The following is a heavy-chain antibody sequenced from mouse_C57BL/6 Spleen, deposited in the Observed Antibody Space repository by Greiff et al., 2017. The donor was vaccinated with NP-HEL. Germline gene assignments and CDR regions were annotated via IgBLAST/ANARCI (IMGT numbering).Heavy chain of an antibody. CDR1: GYTFTDYE. J-gene: IGHJ2*01. D-gene: IGHD1-1*01. V-gene: IGHV1-15*01. CDR2: IDPETGGT. Sequence: VQLKQSGAELVRPGASVTLSCKASGYTFTDYEMHWVKQTPVHGLEWIGAIDPETGGTAYNQKFKGKAILTADKSSSTAYMELRSLTSEDSAVYYCTRWESLITTVVAWGQGTTLTVSS. CDR3: TRWESLITTVVA.